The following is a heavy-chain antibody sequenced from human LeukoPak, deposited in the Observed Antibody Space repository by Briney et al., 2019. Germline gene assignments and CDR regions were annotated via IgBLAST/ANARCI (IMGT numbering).Heavy chain of an antibody. D-gene: IGHD3-10*01. V-gene: IGHV3-15*01. CDR2: IKSKTDGGTT. CDR1: GLSFSNAW. J-gene: IGHJ4*02. CDR3: TTVDYMLRGATLFDY. Sequence: GGSLRLSCAASGLSFSNAWMSWVRQGPGKGLEWVGRIKSKTDGGTTDYAAPVKGRFTISRDDSKNTLYLQMNGLTTEDTAVFYCTTVDYMLRGATLFDYWGQGTLVTVSS.